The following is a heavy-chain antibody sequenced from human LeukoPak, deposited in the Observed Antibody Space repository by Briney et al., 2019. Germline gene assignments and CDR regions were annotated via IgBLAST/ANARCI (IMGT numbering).Heavy chain of an antibody. CDR2: ISAYNGNT. J-gene: IGHJ4*02. D-gene: IGHD3-22*01. Sequence: ASVKVSCKASGYTFTSYGISWVRQAPGQGLEWMGWISAYNGNTNYAQKLQGRVTMTTDTSTSTAYMELRSLRSDDTAVYYCARDLDITMIVVVPFDYWGQGTLVAVSS. V-gene: IGHV1-18*01. CDR3: ARDLDITMIVVVPFDY. CDR1: GYTFTSYG.